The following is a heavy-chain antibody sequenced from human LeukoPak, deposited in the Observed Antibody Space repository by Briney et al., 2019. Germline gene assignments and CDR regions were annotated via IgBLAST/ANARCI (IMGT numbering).Heavy chain of an antibody. CDR1: GFTFSSYG. V-gene: IGHV3-33*01. CDR2: IWYDGSNK. J-gene: IGHJ5*02. CDR3: ARVFIPYDSSGYNWFDP. Sequence: PGGSLRLSCAASGFTFSSYGMHWVRQAPGKGLEWVVVIWYDGSNKYYADSVKGRFTISRDNSKNTLYLQMNSLRAEDTAVYYCARVFIPYDSSGYNWFDPWGQGTLVTVSS. D-gene: IGHD3-22*01.